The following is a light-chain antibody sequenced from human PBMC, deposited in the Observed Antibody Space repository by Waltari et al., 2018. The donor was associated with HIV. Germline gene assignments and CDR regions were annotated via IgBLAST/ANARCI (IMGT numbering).Light chain of an antibody. Sequence: IQLTQSPSSLSAYLADNVTITCRPSHNISGFLNWYQQKPRKAPKLLVFATSSLQSGVPSRFKGSASGMEFSLTINSLHPEDFATYYCQQSFSGFSFGPGTSVD. CDR1: HNISGF. V-gene: IGKV1-39*01. J-gene: IGKJ3*01. CDR2: ATS. CDR3: QQSFSGFS.